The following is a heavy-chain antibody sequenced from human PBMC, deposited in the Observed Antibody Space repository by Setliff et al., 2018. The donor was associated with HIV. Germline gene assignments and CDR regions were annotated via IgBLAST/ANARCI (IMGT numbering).Heavy chain of an antibody. CDR1: GGSVSRSDYY. CDR2: VHISGSV. CDR3: VRDNSYCYGSGGHHFYGVDV. Sequence: SETLSLTCTVSGGSVSRSDYYWSWIRQPARGGLEWIGRVHISGSVNYNPSLRSRVSISIDTSKNQCSLKLTSVTAADTAVYYCVRDNSYCYGSGGHHFYGVDVWGQGATVTVSS. D-gene: IGHD3-10*01. J-gene: IGHJ6*02. V-gene: IGHV4-61*02.